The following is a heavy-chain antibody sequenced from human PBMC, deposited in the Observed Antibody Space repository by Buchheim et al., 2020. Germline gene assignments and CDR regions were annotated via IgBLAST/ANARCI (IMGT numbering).Heavy chain of an antibody. CDR1: GGSFSGYY. Sequence: QVQLQQWGAGLLKPSETLSLTCAVYGGSFSGYYWSWIRQPPGKGLEWIGEINHSGSTNYNPSLNSRVTISVDTSKNQFSLKLSSVTAADTAVYYCARGIPRGYYYYGMDVWGQGTT. V-gene: IGHV4-34*01. J-gene: IGHJ6*02. CDR3: ARGIPRGYYYYGMDV. CDR2: INHSGST.